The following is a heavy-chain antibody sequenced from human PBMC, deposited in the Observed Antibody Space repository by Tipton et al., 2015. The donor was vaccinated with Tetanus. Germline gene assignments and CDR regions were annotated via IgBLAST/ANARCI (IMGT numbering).Heavy chain of an antibody. CDR1: GGSISSGGYY. CDR3: ARGWAWGLEFWYFDL. V-gene: IGHV4-31*03. D-gene: IGHD2-21*01. J-gene: IGHJ2*01. Sequence: TLSLTCIVSGGSISSGGYYWSWVRPHPGKGPGGIGYIYDSGSIYYNPSLKSRVSISIDTSKNQFSLKLSSVTAADTAVYFCARGWAWGLEFWYFDLWGRGTLVSVSS. CDR2: IYDSGSI.